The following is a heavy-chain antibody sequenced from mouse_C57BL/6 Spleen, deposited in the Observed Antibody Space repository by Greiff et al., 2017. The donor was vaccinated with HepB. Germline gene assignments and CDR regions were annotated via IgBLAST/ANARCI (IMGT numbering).Heavy chain of an antibody. Sequence: QVQLQQPGAELVKPGASVKLSCKASGYTFTSYWMHWVKQRPGQGLEWIGMIHPNSGSTNYNEKFKSKATLTVDKSSSTAYMQLISLTSEDSAVYYCVGYYEGMDYWGQGTTLTVSS. J-gene: IGHJ2*01. CDR3: VGYYEGMDY. V-gene: IGHV1-64*01. CDR2: IHPNSGST. CDR1: GYTFTSYW. D-gene: IGHD2-4*01.